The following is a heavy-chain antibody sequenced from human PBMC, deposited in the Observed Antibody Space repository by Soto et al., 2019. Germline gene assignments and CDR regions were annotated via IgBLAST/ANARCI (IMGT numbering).Heavy chain of an antibody. CDR1: GFTFSSYG. J-gene: IGHJ3*02. D-gene: IGHD1-26*01. CDR3: ERRGAWDDAFDI. V-gene: IGHV3-33*01. CDR2: IWYDGSNK. Sequence: QVQLVESGGGVVQPGRSLRLSCAASGFTFSSYGMHWVRQAPGKGLEWVAVIWYDGSNKYYADSVKGRFTISRDNSKNTLYLQMNRLRAEDTAVYYCERRGAWDDAFDIWGQGTMVTVSS.